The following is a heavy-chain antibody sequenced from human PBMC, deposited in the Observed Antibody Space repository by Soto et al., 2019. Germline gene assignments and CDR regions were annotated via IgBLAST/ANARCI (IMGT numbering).Heavy chain of an antibody. J-gene: IGHJ6*04. CDR3: VRAGHVFDVHYYGMDL. Sequence: GSLRLSCEASGFTFNDYSMDWVRQAPEKGLVWVSSISSSGTYIYYADSVKGRFAISRDNANNVMYLQMDTLRAEDMAVNYCVRAGHVFDVHYYGMDLWGEGTTVTFSS. V-gene: IGHV3-21*01. CDR2: ISSSGTYI. D-gene: IGHD3-10*01. CDR1: GFTFNDYS.